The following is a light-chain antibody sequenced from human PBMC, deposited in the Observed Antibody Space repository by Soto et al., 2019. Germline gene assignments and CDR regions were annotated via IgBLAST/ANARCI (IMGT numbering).Light chain of an antibody. CDR2: EGS. J-gene: IGLJ3*02. CDR1: SSDVGSYNL. Sequence: QSALTQPASVSGSPGQSITISCTGTSSDVGSYNLVSWYQHHPGKAPKLMIYEGSKRPSGVSNRFSGSKSGNTASLTISGLQAEDEADYYCCPYAGSYTLVFGGGTKLTVL. CDR3: CPYAGSYTLV. V-gene: IGLV2-23*01.